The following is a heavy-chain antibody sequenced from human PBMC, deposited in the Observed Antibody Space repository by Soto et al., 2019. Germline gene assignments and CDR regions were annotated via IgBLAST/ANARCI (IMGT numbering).Heavy chain of an antibody. CDR1: GFTFSSYA. J-gene: IGHJ4*02. D-gene: IGHD5-18*01. CDR3: AKASASSYGYQQR. CDR2: ISGSGGST. V-gene: IGHV3-23*01. Sequence: GGSLRLSCAASGFTFSSYAMSWVRQAPGKGLEWVSAISGSGGSTYYADSVKGRFTISRDNSKNTLYLQMDSLRAEDTAVYYCAKASASSYGYQQRWGQGTLVTVSS.